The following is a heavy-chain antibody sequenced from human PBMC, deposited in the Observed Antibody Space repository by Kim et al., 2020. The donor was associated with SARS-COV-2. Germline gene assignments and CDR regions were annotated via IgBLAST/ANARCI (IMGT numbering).Heavy chain of an antibody. CDR2: IYSGGSST. CDR3: AKDSIPTHRDGYNYLDAFDI. Sequence: GGSLRLSCAASGFTFSSYAMSWVRQAPGKGLEWVSVIYSGGSSTYYADSVKGRFTISRDNSKNTLYLQMNSLRAEDTAVYYCAKDSIPTHRDGYNYLDAFDIWGQGTMVTVSS. D-gene: IGHD5-12*01. CDR1: GFTFSSYA. J-gene: IGHJ3*02. V-gene: IGHV3-23*03.